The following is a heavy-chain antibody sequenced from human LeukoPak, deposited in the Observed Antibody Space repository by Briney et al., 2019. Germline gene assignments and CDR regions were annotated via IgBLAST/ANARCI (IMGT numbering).Heavy chain of an antibody. D-gene: IGHD3-10*01. Sequence: SETLSLTCTVSGGSISSYYWSWIRQPAGKGLEWIGRIYTSGSTNYNPSLKSRVTISVDTSKNQFSLKLSSVTAADTAVYYCATGRYYGSGKKNAFDIWGQGTMVTVSS. CDR2: IYTSGST. CDR3: ATGRYYGSGKKNAFDI. J-gene: IGHJ3*02. CDR1: GGSISSYY. V-gene: IGHV4-4*07.